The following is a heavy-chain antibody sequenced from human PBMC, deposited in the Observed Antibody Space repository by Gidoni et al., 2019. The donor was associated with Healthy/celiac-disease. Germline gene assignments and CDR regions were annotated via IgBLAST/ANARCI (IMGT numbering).Heavy chain of an antibody. J-gene: IGHJ4*02. CDR3: ARGFSGYDY. D-gene: IGHD5-12*01. CDR2: IIPIRGIA. Sequence: QVQLVQSGAEVKKPGSSVKVSCKASGGTFSSYALSWVRLAPGQGLEWMGRIIPIRGIANYAQKFQGRVTIPADKSTSTAYMELSSLRSEDTAVYYCARGFSGYDYWGQGTLVTVSS. CDR1: GGTFSSYA. V-gene: IGHV1-69*04.